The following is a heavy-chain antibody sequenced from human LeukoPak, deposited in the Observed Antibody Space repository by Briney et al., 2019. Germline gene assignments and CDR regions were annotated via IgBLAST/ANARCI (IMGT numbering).Heavy chain of an antibody. CDR2: IYSGGST. CDR1: GFTVSSNY. D-gene: IGHD3-22*01. Sequence: PGGSLRLSCAASGFTVSSNYMSWVRQAPGKGLEWVSVIYSGGSTYYADSVKGRFTISRDNSKNTLYLQMNSLRAEDTAVYYCARGPHDKRDYYYGMDVWGQGTTVTVSS. V-gene: IGHV3-66*01. J-gene: IGHJ6*02. CDR3: ARGPHDKRDYYYGMDV.